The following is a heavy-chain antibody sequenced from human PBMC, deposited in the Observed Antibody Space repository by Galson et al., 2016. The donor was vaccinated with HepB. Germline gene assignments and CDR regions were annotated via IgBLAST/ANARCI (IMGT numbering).Heavy chain of an antibody. CDR2: ISAYNGNT. CDR3: AREGGTGDLYFDD. CDR1: GGTFSSYA. J-gene: IGHJ4*02. Sequence: SVKVSCKASGGTFSSYAISWVRQAPGQGLECMGWISAYNGNTNYAQKYQGRVTMTRDTSTGTVYMELRSLRSDDTAVYYCAREGGTGDLYFDDWGQGTLVTVSS. V-gene: IGHV1-18*01. D-gene: IGHD7-27*01.